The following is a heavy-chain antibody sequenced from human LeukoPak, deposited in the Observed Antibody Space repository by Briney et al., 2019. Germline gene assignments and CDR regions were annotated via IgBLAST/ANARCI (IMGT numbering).Heavy chain of an antibody. D-gene: IGHD3-22*01. Sequence: TVSGGSVSSGSHYWSWIRQPPGKRLEWIGYINDSGSTSYNPSLKSRVTISVDTSQNQFSLKLTSVTAADTAVYYCARAVVLYYFDYWGQGTLVTVSS. V-gene: IGHV4-61*01. CDR2: INDSGST. J-gene: IGHJ4*02. CDR3: ARAVVLYYFDY. CDR1: GGSVSSGSHY.